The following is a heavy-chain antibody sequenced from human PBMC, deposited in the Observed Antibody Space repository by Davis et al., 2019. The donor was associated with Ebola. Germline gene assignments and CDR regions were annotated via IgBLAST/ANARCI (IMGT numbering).Heavy chain of an antibody. CDR2: LGLSADT. J-gene: IGHJ6*02. Sequence: GGSLRLSCAASGFVFSSYVMSWVRRAPGKGLEWVSTLGLSADTYYADSVKGRFTISRDNSKNTLYLQMSSLRAEDTAVYYCVKTQFLEWSYGMDVWGQGTTVTVSS. V-gene: IGHV3-23*01. CDR1: GFVFSSYV. CDR3: VKTQFLEWSYGMDV. D-gene: IGHD3-3*01.